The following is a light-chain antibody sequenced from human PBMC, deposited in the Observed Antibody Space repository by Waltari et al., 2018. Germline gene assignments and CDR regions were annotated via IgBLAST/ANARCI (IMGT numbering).Light chain of an antibody. CDR1: QSLLHSDGRTY. V-gene: IGKV2-29*02. CDR2: EVS. J-gene: IGKJ2*01. Sequence: DITVTQTPLSLSVTPGQSATISCKSSQSLLHSDGRTYLYWYLQRPGRSPQLLMYEVSSRFSGVPERFSGSGSGTDFTLKISWVEAEDVGIYFCMQGIYLPYTFGQGTRLETK. CDR3: MQGIYLPYT.